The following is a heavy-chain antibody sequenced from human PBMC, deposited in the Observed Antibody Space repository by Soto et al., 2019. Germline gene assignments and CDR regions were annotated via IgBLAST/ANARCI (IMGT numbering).Heavy chain of an antibody. J-gene: IGHJ4*02. CDR2: ISGGGGST. Sequence: EVQLWESGGGFVQPGESLRLSCAASGFTFSLSAISWVRQAPGRGLEWVSSISGGGGSTEYADSVKGRFTISRDNSKDTVHLQMNSLRAEDTAVYYCAKGPEYDILTGCDYWGQGALVTVSS. V-gene: IGHV3-23*01. D-gene: IGHD3-9*01. CDR1: GFTFSLSA. CDR3: AKGPEYDILTGCDY.